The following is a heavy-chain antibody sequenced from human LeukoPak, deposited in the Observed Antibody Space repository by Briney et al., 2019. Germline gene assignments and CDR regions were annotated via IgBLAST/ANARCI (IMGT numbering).Heavy chain of an antibody. J-gene: IGHJ4*02. CDR2: INHSGST. V-gene: IGHV4-34*01. Sequence: PSETLSLTCAVYGGSFSGYYWSWIRQPPGKGLEWIGEINHSGSTNYNPSLKSRVTISVDTSKNQFSLKLSSVTAADTAVYYCARVGSGMLLDYWGQGTLVTVSS. CDR1: GGSFSGYY. CDR3: ARVGSGMLLDY. D-gene: IGHD6-19*01.